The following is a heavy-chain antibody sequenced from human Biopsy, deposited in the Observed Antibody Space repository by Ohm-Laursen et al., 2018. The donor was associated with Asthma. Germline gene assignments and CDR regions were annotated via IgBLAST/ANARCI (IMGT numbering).Heavy chain of an antibody. CDR3: ARTYYDFLTGQVHDAFAM. CDR1: GYTFINYA. J-gene: IGHJ3*02. D-gene: IGHD3-9*01. Sequence: ASVKVSCKASGYTFINYAIHWVRQAPGQRLEWMGWINAGNGNTKYSQKFQGRVTISRDTSASTAYMDLNSLRSEDTAVYYCARTYYDFLTGQVHDAFAMWGQGTMVTVSS. V-gene: IGHV1-3*01. CDR2: INAGNGNT.